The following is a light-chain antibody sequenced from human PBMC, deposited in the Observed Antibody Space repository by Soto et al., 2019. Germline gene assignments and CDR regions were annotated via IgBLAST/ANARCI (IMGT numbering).Light chain of an antibody. CDR3: AAWDDSLSVDVV. Sequence: QAVVTQPPSASGTPGQRVTISCSGSSSNIGSNYVYWYQQLPGTAPKLLIYRNNQRPSGVPDRFSGSKSGTSASLAISGLRSEDEAEYYCAAWDDSLSVDVVFGGGTQLTVL. CDR1: SSNIGSNY. V-gene: IGLV1-47*01. CDR2: RNN. J-gene: IGLJ2*01.